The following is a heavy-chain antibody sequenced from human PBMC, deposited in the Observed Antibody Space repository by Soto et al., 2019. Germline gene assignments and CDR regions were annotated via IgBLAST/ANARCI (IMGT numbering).Heavy chain of an antibody. CDR1: GGTFSRYA. Sequence: QVQLVQSGAEVRKPGSSVKVSCTASGGTFSRYAINWVRQAPGQGLEWMGGIIPMFGTTNYAQKFKGRVTITADESTSTIYMELNTLRSEDAAVYYCARASIHGSSWYFWFDPWGQGTLVTVSS. D-gene: IGHD6-13*01. CDR3: ARASIHGSSWYFWFDP. CDR2: IIPMFGTT. V-gene: IGHV1-69*01. J-gene: IGHJ5*01.